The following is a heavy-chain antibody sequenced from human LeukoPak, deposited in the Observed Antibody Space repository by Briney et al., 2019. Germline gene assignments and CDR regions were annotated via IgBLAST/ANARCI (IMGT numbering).Heavy chain of an antibody. V-gene: IGHV3-23*01. J-gene: IGHJ4*02. D-gene: IGHD3-22*01. CDR2: ISGSDGNT. Sequence: GGSLRLSCAASEFTFSSYAMSWVRQAPGKGLEWVSGISGSDGNTNYADSVKGRFTISRDNSKNTLYLQMNSLRAEDTAVYYCAKERDRFDYWGQGTLVTVSS. CDR3: AKERDRFDY. CDR1: EFTFSSYA.